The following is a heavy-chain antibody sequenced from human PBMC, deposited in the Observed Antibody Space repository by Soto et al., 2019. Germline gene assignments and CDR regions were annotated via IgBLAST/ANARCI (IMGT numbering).Heavy chain of an antibody. V-gene: IGHV3-48*01. CDR2: ISSSSTTI. Sequence: PGGSLRLSCAASGFTFSTNNMYWVRQAPGKGLEWVAYISSSSTTIQYADSVKGRFTIYRDNAKNSLYLQMHGLRAEDSAVYYCAREHLGWLDPWGQGTLVTVSS. J-gene: IGHJ5*02. D-gene: IGHD3-16*01. CDR3: AREHLGWLDP. CDR1: GFTFSTNN.